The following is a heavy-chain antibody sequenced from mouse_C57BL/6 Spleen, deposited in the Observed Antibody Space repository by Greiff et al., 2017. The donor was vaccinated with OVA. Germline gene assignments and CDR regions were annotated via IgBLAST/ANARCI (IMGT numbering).Heavy chain of an antibody. V-gene: IGHV1-5*01. CDR2: IYPGNSDT. CDR1: GYTFTSYW. D-gene: IGHD1-1*01. Sequence: VQLQQSGTVLARPGASVKMSCKTSGYTFTSYWMHWVKQRPGQGLEWIGAIYPGNSDTSYNQKFKGKATLTAVTSASTAYMELSSLTNEDSAVYYCTGLSTTVEDVDYWGQGTTLTVSS. CDR3: TGLSTTVEDVDY. J-gene: IGHJ2*01.